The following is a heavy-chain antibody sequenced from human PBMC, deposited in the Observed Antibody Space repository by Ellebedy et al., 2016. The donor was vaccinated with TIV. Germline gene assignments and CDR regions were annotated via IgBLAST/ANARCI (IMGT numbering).Heavy chain of an antibody. Sequence: ASVKVSCKASGYTFTSYAMHWVRQAPGQRLEWMGWINAGNGNTKYSQKFQGRVTITRDTSASTAYMELSSLRSEDTAVYYCARDRRSTYYDFWSGEDAFDIWGQGTMVTVSS. V-gene: IGHV1-3*01. CDR1: GYTFTSYA. D-gene: IGHD3-3*01. J-gene: IGHJ3*02. CDR3: ARDRRSTYYDFWSGEDAFDI. CDR2: INAGNGNT.